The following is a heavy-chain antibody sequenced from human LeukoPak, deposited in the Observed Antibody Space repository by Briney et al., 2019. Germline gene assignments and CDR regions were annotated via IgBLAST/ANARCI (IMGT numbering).Heavy chain of an antibody. CDR3: AREIATIATNYYYYGMDV. Sequence: PGGSLRLSCAASGFTFSSYSMNWVRQAPGKGLEWVSSISSSSYIYYADSVRGRFTISRDNAKNSLYLQMNSLRAEDTAVYYCAREIATIATNYYYYGMDVWGQGTTVTVSS. CDR1: GFTFSSYS. V-gene: IGHV3-21*01. D-gene: IGHD5-24*01. CDR2: ISSSSYI. J-gene: IGHJ6*02.